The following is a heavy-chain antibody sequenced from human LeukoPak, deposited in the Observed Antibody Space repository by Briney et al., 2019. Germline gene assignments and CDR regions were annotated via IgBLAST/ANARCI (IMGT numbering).Heavy chain of an antibody. CDR2: IYHSGST. CDR1: GDSISSSYW. D-gene: IGHD6-25*01. V-gene: IGHV4-4*02. Sequence: PSETLSLTCAVSGDSISSSYWWTWVRQPPGKGLEWIGEIYHSGSTNYNPSLKSRVTMSLDKSKNQFSLNLTSVTAADTAVYYCAKEAAGQWFDPWGQGTLVTVSS. J-gene: IGHJ5*02. CDR3: AKEAAGQWFDP.